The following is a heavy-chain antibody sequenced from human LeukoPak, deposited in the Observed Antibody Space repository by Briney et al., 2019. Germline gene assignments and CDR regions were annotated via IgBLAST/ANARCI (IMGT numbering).Heavy chain of an antibody. CDR1: GGTFSSYA. Sequence: SVKVSCKASGGTFSSYAISWVRQAPGQGLEWMGGIIPIFGTANYAQKFQGRVTITADESTSTAYMELSRLRSDDTAVYYCARRSIVGAACDYWGQGTLVTVSS. D-gene: IGHD1-26*01. CDR2: IIPIFGTA. J-gene: IGHJ4*02. CDR3: ARRSIVGAACDY. V-gene: IGHV1-69*13.